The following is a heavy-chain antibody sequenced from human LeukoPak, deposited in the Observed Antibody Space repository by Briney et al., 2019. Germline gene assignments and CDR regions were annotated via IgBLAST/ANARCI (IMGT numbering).Heavy chain of an antibody. CDR1: GYTFTNYG. CDR2: ISAYNGNT. CDR3: ARDIVLMVYGSGRWFDP. Sequence: ASVKVSCKASGYTFTNYGISWVRQAPGQGLEWVGWISAYNGNTNYAQKLQGRVTMTTDTSTSTAYMELRSLRSDDTAVYYCARDIVLMVYGSGRWFDPWGQGTLVTVSS. J-gene: IGHJ5*02. V-gene: IGHV1-18*01. D-gene: IGHD2-8*01.